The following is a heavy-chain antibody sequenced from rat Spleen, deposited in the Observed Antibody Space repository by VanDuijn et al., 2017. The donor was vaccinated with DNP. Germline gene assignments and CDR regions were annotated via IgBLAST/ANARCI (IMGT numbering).Heavy chain of an antibody. Sequence: EVPLQESGPGLVKPSQSLSLTCSVTGYSITRNYWGWIRKFPGNKMEWIGHISYSGRTSHNPSLKSRISITRDTSKHQFFLQLNFVTTEDTATYYCARWGDYLDYWGPGTMVTVSS. CDR2: ISYSGRT. CDR1: GYSITRNY. V-gene: IGHV3-1*01. CDR3: ARWGDYLDY. J-gene: IGHJ1*01.